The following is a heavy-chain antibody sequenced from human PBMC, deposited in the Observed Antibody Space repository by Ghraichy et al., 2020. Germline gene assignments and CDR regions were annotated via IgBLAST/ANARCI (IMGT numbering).Heavy chain of an antibody. CDR1: GFTFSSYW. J-gene: IGHJ4*02. CDR2: IKQDGSEK. V-gene: IGHV3-7*01. Sequence: GGSLRLSCADSGFTFSSYWMSWVRQAPGKGLEWVANIKQDGSEKYYVDSVKGRFTISRDNTKSSLYLQMNSLRAEDTAVYYCARDRGPNCLDYWGQGTLVTASS. CDR3: ARDRGPNCLDY. D-gene: IGHD1-1*01.